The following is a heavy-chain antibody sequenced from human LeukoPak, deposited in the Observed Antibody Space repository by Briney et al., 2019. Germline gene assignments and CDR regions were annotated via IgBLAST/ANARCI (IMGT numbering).Heavy chain of an antibody. CDR3: AKGEHDTYSLSFDY. CDR1: GFTFSSYG. V-gene: IGHV3-30*02. Sequence: PGGSLRLSCAASGFTFSSYGMHWVRQAPGKGLEWVAFIRYDGSNKYYADSVKGRFTISRDNSKNTLYPQMNSLRAEDTAVYYCAKGEHDTYSLSFDYWGQGTLVTVSS. CDR2: IRYDGSNK. J-gene: IGHJ4*02. D-gene: IGHD1/OR15-1a*01.